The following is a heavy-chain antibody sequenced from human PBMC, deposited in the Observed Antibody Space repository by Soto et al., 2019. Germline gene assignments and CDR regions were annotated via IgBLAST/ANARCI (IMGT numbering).Heavy chain of an antibody. Sequence: ASVKVSCKASGYTFTSYGISWVRQAPGQGLEWMGWISAYNGNTNYAQKLQGRVTMTTDTSTSTAYMELRSLRSDDTAVYYCARDSQPFWSGYPVDYWGHGTLVTVSS. J-gene: IGHJ4*01. CDR3: ARDSQPFWSGYPVDY. V-gene: IGHV1-18*01. CDR2: ISAYNGNT. D-gene: IGHD3-3*02. CDR1: GYTFTSYG.